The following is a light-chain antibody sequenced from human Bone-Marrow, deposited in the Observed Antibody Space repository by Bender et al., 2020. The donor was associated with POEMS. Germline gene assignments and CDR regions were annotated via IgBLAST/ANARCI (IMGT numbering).Light chain of an antibody. CDR3: FSNAGSSV. Sequence: QSALTQPASVSGSPGQSITISCTGTSSDVGNYRLVSWYQQFPGKAPKLIIYEVNKRPSGISNRFSGSKSGNTASLTISGLQIEDEADYYCFSNAGSSVFGLGTKVTVL. CDR1: SSDVGNYRL. J-gene: IGLJ1*01. CDR2: EVN. V-gene: IGLV2-23*02.